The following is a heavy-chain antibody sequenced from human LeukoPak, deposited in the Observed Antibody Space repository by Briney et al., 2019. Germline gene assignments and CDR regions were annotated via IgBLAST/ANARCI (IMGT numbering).Heavy chain of an antibody. CDR2: IKQDGSEK. V-gene: IGHV3-7*01. Sequence: PGGSLRLSCAASGFTFSSYWMSWVRQAPGKGLEWVANIKQDGSEKYYVDSVKGRFTISRDNAKNSLYLQMNSLRAEDTAVYYCARGAVRPMRGYYHAWGQGTLVTVSS. CDR3: ARGAVRPMRGYYHA. CDR1: GFTFSSYW. J-gene: IGHJ4*02. D-gene: IGHD3-22*01.